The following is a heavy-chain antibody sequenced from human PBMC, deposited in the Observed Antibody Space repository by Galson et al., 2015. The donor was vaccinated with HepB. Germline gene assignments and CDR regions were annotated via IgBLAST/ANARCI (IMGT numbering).Heavy chain of an antibody. CDR2: IYPGDSST. V-gene: IGHV5-51*07. Sequence: QSGAEVKKPGESLKISCKGSGYSFTSYWIGWVHQMPGKGLEWMGIIYPGDSSTRYSPSFQGQVTISADKSISTAYLQWSSLKASDTAMYYCARRGGSCSGGSCYSGIMGSYYYMDVWGKGTTVTVSS. D-gene: IGHD2-15*01. J-gene: IGHJ6*03. CDR1: GYSFTSYW. CDR3: ARRGGSCSGGSCYSGIMGSYYYMDV.